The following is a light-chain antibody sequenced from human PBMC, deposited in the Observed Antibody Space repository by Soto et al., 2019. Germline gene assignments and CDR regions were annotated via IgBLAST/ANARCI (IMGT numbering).Light chain of an antibody. CDR2: EVN. V-gene: IGLV2-23*02. CDR3: SSYAGSSTWV. CDR1: SSDVGSYNL. J-gene: IGLJ3*02. Sequence: QSVLTQPASVSGSPGQSITICCNGTSSDVGSYNLVSWYQQHPGKAPKLMISEVNKRPSGVSNRFSGSKSDNTASLTISGLQAEDEADYYCSSYAGSSTWVFGGGTKVTVL.